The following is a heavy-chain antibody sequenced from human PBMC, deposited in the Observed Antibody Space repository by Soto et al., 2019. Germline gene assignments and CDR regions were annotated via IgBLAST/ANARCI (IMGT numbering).Heavy chain of an antibody. CDR2: ISYDGSNK. D-gene: IGHD5-12*01. V-gene: IGHV3-30-3*01. J-gene: IGHJ4*02. CDR1: GFTFSSYA. CDR3: ARDIGVVATTLDY. Sequence: GGSLRLSCAASGFTFSSYAMHWVRQAPGKGLEWVAVISYDGSNKYYADSVKGRFTISRDNSKNTLYLQMNSLRAEDTAVYYCARDIGVVATTLDYWGQGTLVTVSS.